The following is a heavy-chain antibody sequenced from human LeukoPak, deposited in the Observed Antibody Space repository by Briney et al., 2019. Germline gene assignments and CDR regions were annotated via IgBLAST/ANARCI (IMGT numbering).Heavy chain of an antibody. D-gene: IGHD1-26*01. CDR3: AREAYSGSYSDY. CDR1: GFTFSSYS. Sequence: GGSLRLSCAASGFTFSSYSMNWVRQAPGKGLEWVSYITSSGSTMFYKDSVKGRFTISRGNAKNSLYLQMNSLRDDDTAVYYCAREAYSGSYSDYWGQGTLVTVSS. V-gene: IGHV3-48*02. CDR2: ITSSGSTM. J-gene: IGHJ4*02.